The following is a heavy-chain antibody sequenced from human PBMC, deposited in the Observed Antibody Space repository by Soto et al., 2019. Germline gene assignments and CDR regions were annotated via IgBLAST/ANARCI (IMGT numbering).Heavy chain of an antibody. D-gene: IGHD3-10*01. Sequence: SETLSLTCTVSGGSISSYYWSWIRQPPGKGLEWIGYIYYSGSTNYNPSLKSRVTISVDTSKNQFSLKLSSVTAADTAVYYCARRWGSVFDFWGQGTLVTVSS. CDR3: ARRWGSVFDF. V-gene: IGHV4-59*08. CDR2: IYYSGST. CDR1: GGSISSYY. J-gene: IGHJ4*02.